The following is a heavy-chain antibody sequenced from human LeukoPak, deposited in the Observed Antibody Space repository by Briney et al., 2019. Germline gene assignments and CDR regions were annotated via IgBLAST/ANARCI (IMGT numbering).Heavy chain of an antibody. CDR2: INSDGSRT. CDR1: GFTISSYT. V-gene: IGHV3-74*01. Sequence: GGSLRLSCAASGFTISSYTMTWVRQAPGKGLVWVSRINSDGSRTSYADSVKGRFTISRDNAKNTLYLQMNSLRVEDTAVYYCARDLDTVTTKLDYWGQGTLVTVSS. J-gene: IGHJ4*02. D-gene: IGHD4-17*01. CDR3: ARDLDTVTTKLDY.